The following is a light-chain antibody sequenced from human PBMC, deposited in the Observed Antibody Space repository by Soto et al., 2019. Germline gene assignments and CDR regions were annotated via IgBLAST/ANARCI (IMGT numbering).Light chain of an antibody. J-gene: IGKJ3*01. CDR3: LQGYNFPHT. CDR2: AAS. CDR1: QDIRND. Sequence: AIQMTQSPSSLSASVGDRVTITCRASQDIRNDLGCYQQKPGKAPNRLIYAASTLQIGVPSRFRGSGSGTDFTLTISSLQPEDFATYYCLQGYNFPHTFGPGTKVDI. V-gene: IGKV1-6*01.